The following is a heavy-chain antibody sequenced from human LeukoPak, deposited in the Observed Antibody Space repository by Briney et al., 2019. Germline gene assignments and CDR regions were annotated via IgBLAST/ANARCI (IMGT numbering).Heavy chain of an antibody. D-gene: IGHD1-7*01. J-gene: IGHJ4*02. CDR1: GFTFSNYA. V-gene: IGHV3-23*01. CDR2: ISGSDVRT. CDR3: AKEADGITGTAFY. Sequence: TGGSLRLSCAASGFTFSNYAMSWVRQAPGKGLEWVSGISGSDVRTYYADSVKGRFTISRDNSKNTLYVQMNSLRAEDTAVYYCAKEADGITGTAFYWGQGTLVTVSS.